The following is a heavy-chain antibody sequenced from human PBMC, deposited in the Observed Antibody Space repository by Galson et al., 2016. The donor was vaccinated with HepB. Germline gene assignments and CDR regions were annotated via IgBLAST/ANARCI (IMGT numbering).Heavy chain of an antibody. CDR2: ISSSTTYT. Sequence: SLRLSCAASGFTFSDYYMSWLRQAPGKGLEWVSYISSSTTYTNYADSVKGRFTTTRDNAKNTLYLQMNSLRAEDTAVYYWARMATTPYYFDCWGQGTLVTVSS. V-gene: IGHV3-11*06. CDR1: GFTFSDYY. D-gene: IGHD5-24*01. J-gene: IGHJ4*02. CDR3: ARMATTPYYFDC.